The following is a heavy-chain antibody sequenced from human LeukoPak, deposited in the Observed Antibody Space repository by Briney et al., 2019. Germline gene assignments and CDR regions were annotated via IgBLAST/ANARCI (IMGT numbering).Heavy chain of an antibody. J-gene: IGHJ5*02. CDR2: IYYSGST. CDR3: ARLGIYSRTAFWFDP. Sequence: KPSETLSLTCAVSGGSISSYYWSWIRQPPGKGLEWIGYIYYSGSTNYNPSLKSRVTISVDTSKNQFSLKLSSVTAADTAVYYCARLGIYSRTAFWFDPWGQGTLVTVSS. CDR1: GGSISSYY. V-gene: IGHV4-59*08. D-gene: IGHD3-3*02.